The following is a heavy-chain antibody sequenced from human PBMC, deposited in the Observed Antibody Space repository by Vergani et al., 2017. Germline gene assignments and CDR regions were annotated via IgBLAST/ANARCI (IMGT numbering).Heavy chain of an antibody. D-gene: IGHD6-19*01. V-gene: IGHV4-39*01. Sequence: QVQLQQWGAGLLKPSETLSLTCAVYGGSISSSSYYWGWIRQPPGKGLEWIGSIYYSWSTYYNPSLKSRVTISVDTSKNQFSLKLSSVTAADTAVYYCASPWTLQWPQDAFDVWGQGTMVTVSS. CDR1: GGSISSSSYY. J-gene: IGHJ3*01. CDR2: IYYSWST. CDR3: ASPWTLQWPQDAFDV.